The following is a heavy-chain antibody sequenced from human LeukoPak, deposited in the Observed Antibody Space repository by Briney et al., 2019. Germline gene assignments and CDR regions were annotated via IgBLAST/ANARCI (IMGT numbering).Heavy chain of an antibody. CDR2: IHETGDS. CDR1: GLALRNYH. V-gene: IGHV3-69-1*02. CDR3: AATGR. J-gene: IGHJ4*02. Sequence: GGSLRLSCVGSGLALRNYHVTWVRQAPGKGLEWVADIHETGDSHYADSVKGRFTISRENAKNSVYLQMNSLRADDTAVYYCAATGRWGQGTPVAVSS.